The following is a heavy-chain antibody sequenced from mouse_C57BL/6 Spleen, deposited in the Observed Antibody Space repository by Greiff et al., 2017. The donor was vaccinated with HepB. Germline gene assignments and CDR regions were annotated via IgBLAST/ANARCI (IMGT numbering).Heavy chain of an antibody. CDR1: GYTFTDYY. CDR3: AREEGKDY. D-gene: IGHD2-1*01. CDR2: INPNNGGT. J-gene: IGHJ2*01. Sequence: VQLQQSGPELVKPGASVKISCKASGYTFTDYYMNWVKQSHGKSLEWIGDINPNNGGTSYNQKFKGKATLTVDNSSSTAYMELRSLTSEDSAVYYCAREEGKDYWGQGTTLTVSS. V-gene: IGHV1-26*01.